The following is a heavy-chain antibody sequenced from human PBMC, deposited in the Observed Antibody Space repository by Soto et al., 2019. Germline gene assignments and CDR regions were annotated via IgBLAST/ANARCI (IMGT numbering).Heavy chain of an antibody. V-gene: IGHV3-74*01. CDR1: GFTFSGYW. D-gene: IGHD2-15*01. CDR2: INSDGSRT. J-gene: IGHJ4*02. CDR3: ARGRGGCSGGTCYFHY. Sequence: EVQLVESGGDLVQPGGSLRLSCAASGFTFSGYWMHWVRQAPGKGLVWVSRINSDGSRTNYADSVKGRFAISGDNAKNTLYLQMNSLRAEGTAVYYCARGRGGCSGGTCYFHYWGQGTLVTVSS.